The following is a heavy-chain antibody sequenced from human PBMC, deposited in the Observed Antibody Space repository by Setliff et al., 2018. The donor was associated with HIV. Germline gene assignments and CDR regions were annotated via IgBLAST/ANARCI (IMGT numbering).Heavy chain of an antibody. CDR1: GGSISSYF. Sequence: SETLSLTCTVSGGSISSYFWSWIRQPPGKGLEWIGYIYTNGSTNYNPSLKSRVTISVDTSKNQFSLELNSVTAADTAVYYCASGREAVAGALHFDYWGQGPLVTVSS. V-gene: IGHV4-4*08. J-gene: IGHJ4*02. CDR2: IYTNGST. CDR3: ASGREAVAGALHFDY. D-gene: IGHD6-19*01.